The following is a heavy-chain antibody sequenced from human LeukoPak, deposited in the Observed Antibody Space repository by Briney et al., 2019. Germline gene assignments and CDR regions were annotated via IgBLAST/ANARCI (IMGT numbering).Heavy chain of an antibody. CDR1: GFTFTSYA. J-gene: IGHJ4*02. V-gene: IGHV3-23*01. D-gene: IGHD6-19*01. CDR3: AKDVRGGYSSGWYCFDY. Sequence: PGGSLRLSCAASGFTFTSYAMSWVRQAPGKGLEWVSGISGSGGTTYYADSVKGGFTISRDNSKNTLYLEMNSLRAEDTAIYYCAKDVRGGYSSGWYCFDYWGQGTLVTVSS. CDR2: ISGSGGTT.